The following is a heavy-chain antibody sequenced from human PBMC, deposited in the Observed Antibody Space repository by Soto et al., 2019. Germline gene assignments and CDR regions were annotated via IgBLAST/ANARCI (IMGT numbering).Heavy chain of an antibody. CDR2: ISSDGSNN. J-gene: IGHJ4*02. D-gene: IGHD2-2*02. Sequence: QVQLVESGGGVVQPGRSLRLSCAASGFTFSSYAMHWVRQAPGKGLEWVAVISSDGSNNYYADSVKGRFTISRDNSKNTLYLQMNSLRAEDTAVYYCATSWDCSSTSCCTVDYWGQGTLVTVSS. CDR3: ATSWDCSSTSCCTVDY. V-gene: IGHV3-30-3*01. CDR1: GFTFSSYA.